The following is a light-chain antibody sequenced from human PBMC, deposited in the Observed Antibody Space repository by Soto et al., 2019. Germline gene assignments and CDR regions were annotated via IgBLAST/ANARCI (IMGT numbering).Light chain of an antibody. CDR1: QSVGGR. CDR3: QQRASSPLT. V-gene: IGKV3-11*01. Sequence: EIELTQSPATLSLSPGERATLSCRASQSVGGRLGWYQQKPGRAPRLLIYDASIRATGIPARFSGSGSGTDFILTISSLEPEDFGVYYCQQRASSPLTFGGGTRVEI. CDR2: DAS. J-gene: IGKJ4*01.